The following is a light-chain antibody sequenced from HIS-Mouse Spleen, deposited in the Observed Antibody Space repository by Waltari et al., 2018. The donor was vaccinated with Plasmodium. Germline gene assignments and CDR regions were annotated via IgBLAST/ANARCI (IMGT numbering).Light chain of an antibody. V-gene: IGLV1-51*01. J-gene: IGLJ3*02. Sequence: QSVLTQPPSVSAAPGQKVTIPCSGSSSHIGNNYVSWYQQLPGTAPKLLIYDNNKRPSGIPDRFSGSKSGTSATLGITGLQTGDEADYYCGTWDSSLSAGVFGGGTKLTVL. CDR2: DNN. CDR3: GTWDSSLSAGV. CDR1: SSHIGNNY.